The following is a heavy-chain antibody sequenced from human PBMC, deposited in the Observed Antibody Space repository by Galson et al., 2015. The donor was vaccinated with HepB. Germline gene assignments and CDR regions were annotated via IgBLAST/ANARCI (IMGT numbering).Heavy chain of an antibody. J-gene: IGHJ4*02. CDR2: IKQDGSEK. CDR3: ARSLSLSYFDY. Sequence: SLRLSCAASGFTFSSYWMSWVRQAPGKGLEWVANIKQDGSEKYYVDSVKGRFTISRDNAKSSLYLQMNSLRAEDTAVYYCARSLSLSYFDYWGQGTLVTVSS. CDR1: GFTFSSYW. D-gene: IGHD2/OR15-2a*01. V-gene: IGHV3-7*03.